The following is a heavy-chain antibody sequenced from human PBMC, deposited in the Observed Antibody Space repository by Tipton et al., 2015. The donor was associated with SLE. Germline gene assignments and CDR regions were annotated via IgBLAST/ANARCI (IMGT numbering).Heavy chain of an antibody. CDR2: IYSGGST. CDR1: GFTFDDYA. Sequence: GSLRLSCAASGFTFDDYAMHWVRQAPGKGLEWVSVIYSGGSTYYADSVKGRFTISRDNSKNTLYLQMNSLRAEDTAVYYCARGGTGSGWDYWGQGTLVTVSS. J-gene: IGHJ4*02. V-gene: IGHV3-53*01. D-gene: IGHD6-19*01. CDR3: ARGGTGSGWDY.